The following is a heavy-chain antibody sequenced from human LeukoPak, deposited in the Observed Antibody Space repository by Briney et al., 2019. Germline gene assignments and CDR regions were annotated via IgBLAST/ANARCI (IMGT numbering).Heavy chain of an antibody. CDR2: IHYSGST. CDR3: ASDSSGYYYPYY. V-gene: IGHV4-59*08. J-gene: IGHJ4*02. CDR1: GGAISSYY. Sequence: SETLSLTCTVSGGAISSYYWSWIRQPPGKGLAWIGYIHYSGSTNYNPSLKSRVTISVDTSKNQFSLKLTSVTAADTAVYYCASDSSGYYYPYYWGQGTLVTVSS. D-gene: IGHD3-22*01.